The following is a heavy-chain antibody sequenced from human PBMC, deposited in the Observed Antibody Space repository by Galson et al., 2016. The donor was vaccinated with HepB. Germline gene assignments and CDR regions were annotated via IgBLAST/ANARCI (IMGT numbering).Heavy chain of an antibody. CDR2: INSNGGRT. J-gene: IGHJ3*02. D-gene: IGHD2-2*01. CDR3: VKEGYQELSDGAFDS. V-gene: IGHV3-64D*06. Sequence: SLRLSCAASGFTFSSYNMHWVRQAPGKGLEYVSGINSNGGRTYYTDPVKGRFTLSRDNSKNTVYLQMSSLRIEDTAVYFCVKEGYQELSDGAFDSWGQGTMVTVSS. CDR1: GFTFSSYN.